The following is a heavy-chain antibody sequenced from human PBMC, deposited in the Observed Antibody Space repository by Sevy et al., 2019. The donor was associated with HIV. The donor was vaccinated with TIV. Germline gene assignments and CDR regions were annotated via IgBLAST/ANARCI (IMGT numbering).Heavy chain of an antibody. D-gene: IGHD3-3*01. CDR1: GFTVSSNY. CDR2: IYSGGST. CDR3: ARVNYDFWRGTTEYFQH. J-gene: IGHJ1*01. Sequence: GGSLRLSCAASGFTVSSNYMSWVRQAPGKGLEWVSVIYSGGSTYYADSVKGRFTISRDNSRNRLYLQMNSLRAEDTAVYYCARVNYDFWRGTTEYFQHWGQGTLVTVSS. V-gene: IGHV3-53*01.